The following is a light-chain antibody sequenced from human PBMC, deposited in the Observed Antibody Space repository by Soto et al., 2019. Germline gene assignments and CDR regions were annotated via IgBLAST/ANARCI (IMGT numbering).Light chain of an antibody. J-gene: IGKJ1*01. Sequence: DLQMTQSPSSLSASVGDRVTITCRASQGISTYLNWYQQKPGKAPKLLISAASSLQSGVPSRFSGSGSETDFTLTISSLQPEDFATYSCQQSYSTTWTFGQGTKVEIK. CDR3: QQSYSTTWT. CDR1: QGISTY. CDR2: AAS. V-gene: IGKV1-39*01.